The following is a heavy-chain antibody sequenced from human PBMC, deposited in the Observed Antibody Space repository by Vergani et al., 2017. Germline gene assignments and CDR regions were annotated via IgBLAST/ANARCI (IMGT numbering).Heavy chain of an antibody. CDR2: IWYDGSKE. Sequence: QVQLEESGGGVVQPGRSLRLSCAGSGFTLSSHAMHWVRQAPGKGLEWVAIIWYDGSKEYYADSVKGRFTISRDNSKNTLYLQMNNLRAADTAFYYCARSGYCAHGVCSMTYYYYMDVWVKGTAVTVSS. CDR1: GFTLSSHA. D-gene: IGHD2-8*01. CDR3: ARSGYCAHGVCSMTYYYYMDV. J-gene: IGHJ6*03. V-gene: IGHV3-33*01.